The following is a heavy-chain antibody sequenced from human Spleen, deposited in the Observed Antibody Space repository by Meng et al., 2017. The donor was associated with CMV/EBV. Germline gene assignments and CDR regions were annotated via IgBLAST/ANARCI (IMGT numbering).Heavy chain of an antibody. CDR2: IGSGGSAM. CDR1: GFTFSHYN. Sequence: GGSLRLSCAASGFTFSHYNMNWVRQAPGKGLEWVSYIGSGGSAMYYADSVKGRFTISRDNAKNLLFLQINSLRVEDTAVYYCARWYSGSSNYYFYYGFDVWGQGTAVTVSS. D-gene: IGHD1-26*01. CDR3: ARWYSGSSNYYFYYGFDV. J-gene: IGHJ6*02. V-gene: IGHV3-48*04.